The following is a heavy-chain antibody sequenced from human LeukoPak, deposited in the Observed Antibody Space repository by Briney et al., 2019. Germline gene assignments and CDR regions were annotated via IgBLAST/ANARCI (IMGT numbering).Heavy chain of an antibody. V-gene: IGHV1-69*01. D-gene: IGHD2-2*01. CDR2: IIPIFGTA. Sequence: GSSVKVSCKASGGTFSSYAISWVRQAPGQGLEWMGGIIPIFGTAHYAQKFQGRVTITADESTSTAYMELSSLRSEDTAVYYCARIVPICSSTSCYDVWGKGTTVTVSS. CDR1: GGTFSSYA. J-gene: IGHJ6*04. CDR3: ARIVPICSSTSCYDV.